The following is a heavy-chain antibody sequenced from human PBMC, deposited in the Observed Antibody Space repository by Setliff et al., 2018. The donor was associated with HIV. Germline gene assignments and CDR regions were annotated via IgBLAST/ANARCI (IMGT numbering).Heavy chain of an antibody. V-gene: IGHV3-74*03. J-gene: IGHJ5*02. CDR1: GFTFSTYW. CDR3: ARVASGYDYGWLDP. Sequence: GGSLRLSCAASGFTFSTYWMHWVRQAPGKGLVWVSHINNDGRKTTYADSVKGRFTVSRDNAKNTLYLQMNSLRAEDTAVYYCARVASGYDYGWLDPWGQGALVTVSS. D-gene: IGHD5-12*01. CDR2: INNDGRKT.